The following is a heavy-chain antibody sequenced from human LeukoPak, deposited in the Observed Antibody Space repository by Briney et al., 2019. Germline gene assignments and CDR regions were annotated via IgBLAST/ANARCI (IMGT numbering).Heavy chain of an antibody. CDR3: AKGGLERPGY. CDR2: ISGSGGST. J-gene: IGHJ4*02. V-gene: IGHV3-23*01. CDR1: GFSFSIYA. Sequence: EGSLRLSCAASGFSFSIYAMSWVRQAPGKGLEWVSTISGSGGSTYYADSVKGRFTISRDNSKNTLYLQMNSLRAEDTAVYYCAKGGLERPGYWGQGTLVTVSS. D-gene: IGHD1-1*01.